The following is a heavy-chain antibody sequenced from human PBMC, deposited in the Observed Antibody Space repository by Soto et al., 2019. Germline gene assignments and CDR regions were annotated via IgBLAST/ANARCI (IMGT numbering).Heavy chain of an antibody. CDR3: AKGFLPNYYYYYGMDV. Sequence: PXGSLRLSFAASRFPVSSDCMHWVRQAPGKGLEWVAVISYDGSNKYYADSVKGRFTISRDNSKNTLYLQMNSLRAEDTAVYYCAKGFLPNYYYYYGMDVCGQRTTVTFPS. CDR1: RFPVSSDC. J-gene: IGHJ6*02. V-gene: IGHV3-30*18. CDR2: ISYDGSNK. D-gene: IGHD3-3*01.